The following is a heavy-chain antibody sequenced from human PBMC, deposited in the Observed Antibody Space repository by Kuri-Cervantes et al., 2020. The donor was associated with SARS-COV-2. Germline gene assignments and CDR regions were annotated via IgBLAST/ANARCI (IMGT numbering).Heavy chain of an antibody. Sequence: SETLSLTCTVSGGSISSYYWSWIRQPPGKRLEWIGYIYYSGSTNYNPSLKSRVTISVDTSKNQFSLKLSSVTAEDTAVYYCARVRALCGGDCYSANDAFDIWGQGTTVTVSS. CDR1: GGSISSYY. V-gene: IGHV4-59*01. J-gene: IGHJ3*02. D-gene: IGHD2-21*02. CDR3: ARVRALCGGDCYSANDAFDI. CDR2: IYYSGST.